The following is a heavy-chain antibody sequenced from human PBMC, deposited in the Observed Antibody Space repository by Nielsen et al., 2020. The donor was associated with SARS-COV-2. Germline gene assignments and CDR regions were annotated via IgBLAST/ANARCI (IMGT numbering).Heavy chain of an antibody. CDR1: GFTFSSYW. CDR3: ARSDWLLSFPLDY. D-gene: IGHD3-9*01. V-gene: IGHV3-7*01. Sequence: GESLKISCAASGFTFSSYWMSWVRQAPGKGLEWVANIKQDGSEKYYVDSVKGRFTISRDNAKNSLYLQMNSLRAEDTAVYYCARSDWLLSFPLDYWGQGTLVTVSS. J-gene: IGHJ4*02. CDR2: IKQDGSEK.